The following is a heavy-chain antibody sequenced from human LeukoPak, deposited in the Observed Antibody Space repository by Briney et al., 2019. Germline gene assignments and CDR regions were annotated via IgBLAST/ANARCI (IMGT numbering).Heavy chain of an antibody. Sequence: PSETLSLTCTVSGGSISSYYWSWIRQPPGKGLEWIGYIYYSGSTNYNPSLKSRVTISVDTSKNQFSLKLSSVTAADTAVYYCARRDRLEPLDVRGQGTTVTVSS. D-gene: IGHD1-1*01. CDR2: IYYSGST. CDR1: GGSISSYY. CDR3: ARRDRLEPLDV. J-gene: IGHJ6*02. V-gene: IGHV4-59*08.